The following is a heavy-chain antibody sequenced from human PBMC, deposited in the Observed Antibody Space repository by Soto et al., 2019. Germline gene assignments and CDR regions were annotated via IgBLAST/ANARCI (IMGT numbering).Heavy chain of an antibody. Sequence: SLTCTVSGGSISSGGYYWSWIRQHPGKGLEWIGYIYYSGSTYYNPSLKSRVTISVDTSKNQFSLKLSSVTAADTAVYYCARDGAGSGYDAFDIWGQGTMVTVSS. J-gene: IGHJ3*02. CDR1: GGSISSGGYY. V-gene: IGHV4-31*03. D-gene: IGHD3-10*01. CDR3: ARDGAGSGYDAFDI. CDR2: IYYSGST.